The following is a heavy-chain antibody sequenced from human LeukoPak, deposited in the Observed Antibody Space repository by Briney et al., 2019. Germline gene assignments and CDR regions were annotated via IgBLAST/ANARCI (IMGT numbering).Heavy chain of an antibody. D-gene: IGHD5-12*01. CDR2: IYYSGST. V-gene: IGHV4-39*07. CDR1: GGSISSSSYY. CDR3: AREDSGYDYSPFYY. Sequence: SETLSLTCTVSGGSISSSSYYWGWLRQPPGMGLEWIGSIYYSGSTYYNPSLKSRVTISVDTSKNQFSLKLSSVTAADTAVYYCAREDSGYDYSPFYYWGQGILVTVSS. J-gene: IGHJ4*02.